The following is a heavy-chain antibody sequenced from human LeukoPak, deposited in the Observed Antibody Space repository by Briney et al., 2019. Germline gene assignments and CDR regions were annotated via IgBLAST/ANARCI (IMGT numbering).Heavy chain of an antibody. V-gene: IGHV4-34*01. CDR3: ARLGSSWYGGAYYHYYMDV. J-gene: IGHJ6*03. D-gene: IGHD6-13*01. Sequence: SETLSLTCAVYGGSFSGYYWSWIRQPPGKGLQWIGEINHSGNTDYDPSLKSRVTISVDTSKNQFSLKLRSVTAADTAVYYCARLGSSWYGGAYYHYYMDVWDKGATVTVSS. CDR2: INHSGNT. CDR1: GGSFSGYY.